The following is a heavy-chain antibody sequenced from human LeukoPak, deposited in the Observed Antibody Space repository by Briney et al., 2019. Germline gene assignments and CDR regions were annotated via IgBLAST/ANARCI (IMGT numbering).Heavy chain of an antibody. Sequence: KPSETLSLTCTVSGGSISSYYWSWIRQPAGKGLEWIGRIYTSGSTNYNPSLKSRVTMSVDTSKNQFSLKLSSVTAADTAVYYCARGMMFGGVIVMAFDIWGQGTMVTVSS. D-gene: IGHD3-16*02. CDR1: GGSISSYY. CDR3: ARGMMFGGVIVMAFDI. CDR2: IYTSGST. J-gene: IGHJ3*02. V-gene: IGHV4-4*07.